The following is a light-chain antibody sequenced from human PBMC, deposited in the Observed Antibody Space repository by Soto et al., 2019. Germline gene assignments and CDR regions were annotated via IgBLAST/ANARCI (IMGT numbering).Light chain of an antibody. CDR3: QHYGT. V-gene: IGKV3-15*01. J-gene: IGKJ1*01. CDR1: RSVSSN. CDR2: GAS. Sequence: EIVMTQSPATLSVSPGERATLSCRASRSVSSNLAWYQQKPGQAPRLLIYGASTRATGIPARFSGSGSGTEFTLTISSLQSEDFAVSYCQHYGTFGQGTKVEIK.